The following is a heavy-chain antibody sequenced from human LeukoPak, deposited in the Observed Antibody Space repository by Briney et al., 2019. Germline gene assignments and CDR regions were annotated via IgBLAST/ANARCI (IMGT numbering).Heavy chain of an antibody. Sequence: ASVKVSCKASGGTFSSYAISWVRQAPGQGLEWMGGIIPIFGTANYAQKFQGRVTITADESTSTAYMELSSLRSEDTAVYYCASWDATFRGDQYWGQGTLVTVSS. J-gene: IGHJ4*02. D-gene: IGHD3-10*01. CDR3: ASWDATFRGDQY. V-gene: IGHV1-69*13. CDR1: GGTFSSYA. CDR2: IIPIFGTA.